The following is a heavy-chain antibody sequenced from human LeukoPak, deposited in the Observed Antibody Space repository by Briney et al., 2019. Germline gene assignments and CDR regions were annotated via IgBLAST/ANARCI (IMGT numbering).Heavy chain of an antibody. V-gene: IGHV4-34*01. CDR3: ARPGNYNYGGSDRYFFNY. CDR2: INHSGTA. Sequence: SETLSLTCAVYGETFSGYFWSWIRQPPGKGLEWIGEINHSGTANYNPSLKSRVTLSVDTSMNQFSLKLRSVSAADAAVYYCARPGNYNYGGSDRYFFNYWGQGTRVTVSS. D-gene: IGHD5-24*01. CDR1: GETFSGYF. J-gene: IGHJ4*02.